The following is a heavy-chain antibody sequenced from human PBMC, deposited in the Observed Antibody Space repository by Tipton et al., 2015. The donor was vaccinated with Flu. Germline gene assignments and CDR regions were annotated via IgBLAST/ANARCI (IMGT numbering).Heavy chain of an antibody. CDR2: IGGSGDNT. D-gene: IGHD7-27*01. CDR1: GFTFSDSA. CDR3: AKDFNWGST. Sequence: GSLRLSYAASGFTFSDSAMNWVRQARGKGLEWVSDIGGSGDNTHYADSVKGRFTISRDNSKNTLYLQMNSLRPEDTAIYYCAKDFNWGSTWGQGTLVTVSS. J-gene: IGHJ4*02. V-gene: IGHV3-23*01.